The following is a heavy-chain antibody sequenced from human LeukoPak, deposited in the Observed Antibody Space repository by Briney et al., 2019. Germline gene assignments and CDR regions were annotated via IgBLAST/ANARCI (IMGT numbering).Heavy chain of an antibody. Sequence: GGSLRLSCAASGFTFSSHGMNWVRQAPGKGLEWVSAISGGGGSTYYADSVKGRFTISRDNSKNTLYLQMNSLRAEDTAIYYCAKGTTVTTINDYWGQGTLVTVSS. CDR1: GFTFSSHG. D-gene: IGHD4-11*01. CDR2: ISGGGGST. J-gene: IGHJ4*02. CDR3: AKGTTVTTINDY. V-gene: IGHV3-23*01.